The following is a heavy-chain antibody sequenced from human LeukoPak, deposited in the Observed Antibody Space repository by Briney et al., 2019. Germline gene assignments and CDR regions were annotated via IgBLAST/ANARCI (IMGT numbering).Heavy chain of an antibody. CDR3: ARVPVGSSWYYFDY. CDR2: INPNSGGT. D-gene: IGHD6-13*01. CDR1: GYTFTGYY. Sequence: GASVKVSCKASGYTFTGYYMHWVRQAPGQGLEWMGWINPNSGGTNYEQKFQGRVTMTRDTSISTAYMELSRLRSDDTAVYYCARVPVGSSWYYFDYWGQGTLVTVSS. V-gene: IGHV1-2*02. J-gene: IGHJ4*02.